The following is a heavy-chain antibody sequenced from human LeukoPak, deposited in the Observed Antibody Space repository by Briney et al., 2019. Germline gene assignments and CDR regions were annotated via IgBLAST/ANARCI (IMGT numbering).Heavy chain of an antibody. CDR1: GGSFSGYY. J-gene: IGHJ6*03. Sequence: PSETLSLTCAVYGGSFSGYYWSWIRQPPGKGLEWIGEINHSGSTNYNPSLTSRVTISVDTSKNQFSLKLSSVTAADTAVYYCAREGGGSHGYYYYYMDVWGKGTTVTVSS. V-gene: IGHV4-34*01. CDR3: AREGGGSHGYYYYYMDV. D-gene: IGHD6-19*01. CDR2: INHSGST.